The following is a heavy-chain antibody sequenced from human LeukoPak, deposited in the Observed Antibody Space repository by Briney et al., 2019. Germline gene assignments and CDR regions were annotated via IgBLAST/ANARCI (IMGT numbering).Heavy chain of an antibody. CDR1: GGSISSYY. CDR2: ICYSGST. V-gene: IGHV4-59*01. CDR3: ARGGYYFDY. J-gene: IGHJ4*02. D-gene: IGHD3-22*01. Sequence: SETLSLTCTVYGGSISSYYWSWLRQPPGKGLESLGYICYSGSTNYNPSLKSRVTISVDTSKSQFSLKLSAVTAADTAVYYCARGGYYFDYWGQGTLVTVSS.